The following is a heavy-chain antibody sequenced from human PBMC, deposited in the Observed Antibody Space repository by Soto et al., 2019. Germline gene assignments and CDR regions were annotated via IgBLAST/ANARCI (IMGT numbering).Heavy chain of an antibody. CDR2: MNPNSGQA. CDR3: ARVNYYGSGGDPDFHYYYAMDV. D-gene: IGHD3-10*01. CDR1: GYTFSSHD. J-gene: IGHJ6*02. V-gene: IGHV1-8*01. Sequence: ASVKVSFKASGYTFSSHDINWVRQATGQGLEWMGWMNPNSGQASYAQKFQGRLTMTRDSSIRTAYMELSNLGSEDTAVHYCARVNYYGSGGDPDFHYYYAMDVWGQGTTVTVSS.